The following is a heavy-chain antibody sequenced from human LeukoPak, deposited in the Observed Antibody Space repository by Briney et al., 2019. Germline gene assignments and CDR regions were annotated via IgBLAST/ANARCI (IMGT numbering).Heavy chain of an antibody. V-gene: IGHV3-23*01. D-gene: IGHD6-19*01. Sequence: GGSLRLSCAASGFTFSSHAMSWVRQAPGKGLEWVSAISGSGGSTYYADSVQGRFTISRDKSKNTLYLQMNSLRAEDTAVYYCAKGLAVAGHFDYWGQGTLVTVSS. J-gene: IGHJ4*02. CDR1: GFTFSSHA. CDR3: AKGLAVAGHFDY. CDR2: ISGSGGST.